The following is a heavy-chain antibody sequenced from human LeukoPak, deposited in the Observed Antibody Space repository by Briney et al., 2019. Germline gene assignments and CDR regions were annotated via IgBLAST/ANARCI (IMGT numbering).Heavy chain of an antibody. J-gene: IGHJ4*02. CDR2: IRYDGSNK. CDR3: AKDRRGAAPDDYYFDY. Sequence: PGRSLRLSCAASGFTFSSYGMHWVRQAPGKGLEWVAFIRYDGSNKYYADSVKGRFTISRDNSKNTLYLQMNSLRAEDTAVYYCAKDRRGAAPDDYYFDYWGQGTLVTVSS. D-gene: IGHD3-3*01. V-gene: IGHV3-30*02. CDR1: GFTFSSYG.